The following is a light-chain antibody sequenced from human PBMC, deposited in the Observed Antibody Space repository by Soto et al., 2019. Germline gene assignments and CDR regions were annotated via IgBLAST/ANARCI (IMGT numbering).Light chain of an antibody. CDR2: EVS. Sequence: QSALTQPASVSGSPGQSITISCTGTSSDVGGYNCVSWHQQHPGKAPKLMIYEVSDRPSGVSNRFSGSKSGNTASLTISGLQAEDEADYFCSSYTSSSHFVFGTGTKLTVL. J-gene: IGLJ1*01. V-gene: IGLV2-14*01. CDR3: SSYTSSSHFV. CDR1: SSDVGGYNC.